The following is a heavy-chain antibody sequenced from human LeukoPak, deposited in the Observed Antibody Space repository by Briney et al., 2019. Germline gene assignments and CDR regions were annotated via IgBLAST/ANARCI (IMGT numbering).Heavy chain of an antibody. J-gene: IGHJ6*03. D-gene: IGHD6-19*01. Sequence: SETLSLTCTVSGGSISSYYWNWIRQAPGKGLEWIGYIYYSGSTNYNPSLKSRVTMSVDTSKNQFSLKLNSVTAADTAVYYCARQKGVAGNYYYYMDVWGKGTTVTVSS. CDR1: GGSISSYY. V-gene: IGHV4-59*08. CDR3: ARQKGVAGNYYYYMDV. CDR2: IYYSGST.